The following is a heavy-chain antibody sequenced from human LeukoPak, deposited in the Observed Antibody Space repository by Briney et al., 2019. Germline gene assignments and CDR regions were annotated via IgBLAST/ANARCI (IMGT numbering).Heavy chain of an antibody. J-gene: IGHJ4*02. V-gene: IGHV1-69*01. Sequence: SVTVSCKASGGTFSSYAISWVRQAPGQGLEWMGGIIPIFGTANYAQKFQGRVTITADESTSTAYMELSSLRSEDTAVYYCARGSGDTAMVAVFNYWGQGTLVTVSS. CDR1: GGTFSSYA. CDR2: IIPIFGTA. CDR3: ARGSGDTAMVAVFNY. D-gene: IGHD5-18*01.